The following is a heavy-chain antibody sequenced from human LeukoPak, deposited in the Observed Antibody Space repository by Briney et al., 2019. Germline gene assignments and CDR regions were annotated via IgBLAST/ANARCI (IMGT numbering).Heavy chain of an antibody. CDR1: GYTFTSYG. Sequence: GASVKVSCKASGYTFTSYGISWVRQAPGQGLEWMGGISAYNGNTNYAQKFQGRVTITTDESTSTAYLKLSSLRSEYTAVYYCARDGGAVAGTYPDYWGQGTLVTVSS. CDR3: ARDGGAVAGTYPDY. V-gene: IGHV1-18*01. CDR2: ISAYNGNT. D-gene: IGHD6-19*01. J-gene: IGHJ4*02.